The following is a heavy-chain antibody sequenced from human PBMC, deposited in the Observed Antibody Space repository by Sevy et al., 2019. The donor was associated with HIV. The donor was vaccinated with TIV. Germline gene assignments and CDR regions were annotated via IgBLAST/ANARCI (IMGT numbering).Heavy chain of an antibody. D-gene: IGHD4-17*01. Sequence: GGSLRLSCAASGFTFSSYEMNWVRQAPGKGLEWVSYISSSGSTIYYADSVKGRFTISRDNAKNSLYLQMNSLRAEDTAVYYCARLDYGDLDVWGQGTTVTVSS. CDR2: ISSSGSTI. CDR1: GFTFSSYE. CDR3: ARLDYGDLDV. J-gene: IGHJ6*02. V-gene: IGHV3-48*03.